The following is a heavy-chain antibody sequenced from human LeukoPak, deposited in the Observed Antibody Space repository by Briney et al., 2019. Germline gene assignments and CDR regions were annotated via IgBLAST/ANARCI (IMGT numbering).Heavy chain of an antibody. Sequence: GGSLRLSCAASGFSFSNYAMTWVRQGPGKGLEWVSSITESGGYTYYADSVKGRFTISRDNSKNTLFLQMNSLRVEDTAVYYCAKDFSGSWQFDPWGQGTLVTVSS. D-gene: IGHD1-26*01. J-gene: IGHJ5*02. CDR2: ITESGGYT. CDR1: GFSFSNYA. V-gene: IGHV3-23*01. CDR3: AKDFSGSWQFDP.